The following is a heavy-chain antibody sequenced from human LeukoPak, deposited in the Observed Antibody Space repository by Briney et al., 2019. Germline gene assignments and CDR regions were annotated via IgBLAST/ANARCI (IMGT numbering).Heavy chain of an antibody. CDR1: GFTFDDYG. V-gene: IGHV3-11*06. D-gene: IGHD1-1*01. J-gene: IGHJ4*02. CDR2: IGISSGNT. CDR3: ARDHNYAFDN. Sequence: GGSLRLSCAASGFTFDDYGMSWVRQAPGKGLEWISYIGISSGNTKYADSVKGRFTVSGDNARNSLYLQMNSLRVEDTAVYYCARDHNYAFDNWGQRTLVTVSS.